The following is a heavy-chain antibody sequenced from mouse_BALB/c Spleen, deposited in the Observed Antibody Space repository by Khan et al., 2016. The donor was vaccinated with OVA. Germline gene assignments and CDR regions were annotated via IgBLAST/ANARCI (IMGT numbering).Heavy chain of an antibody. J-gene: IGHJ2*01. Sequence: QVHVKQSGAEQAKPGASVKMSCKTSGYTFSSYWMHWVKQRPGQGLEWIGYINPTSGYTEYNEKFKDKATLSADKSSSTAYMQLTSLTSEDSAVYYCARYRIDYWGQGTTLTVSS. D-gene: IGHD2-12*01. CDR1: GYTFSSYW. CDR2: INPTSGYT. V-gene: IGHV1-7*01. CDR3: ARYRIDY.